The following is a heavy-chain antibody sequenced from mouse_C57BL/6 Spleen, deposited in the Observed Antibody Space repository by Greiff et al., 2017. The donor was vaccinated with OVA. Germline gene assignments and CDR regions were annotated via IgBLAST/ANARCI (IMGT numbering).Heavy chain of an antibody. CDR2: INPSNGGT. D-gene: IGHD1-1*01. V-gene: IGHV1-53*01. CDR1: GYTFTSYW. J-gene: IGHJ2*01. Sequence: QVQLQQPGTDLVKPGASVKLSCKASGYTFTSYWMHWVKQRPGQGLEWIGNINPSNGGTNYNEKFKGKATLTVDKSSSTAYMQLSSLTSEDSAVYYCARGYYGSSYYYFDDWGQGTTLTVSS. CDR3: ARGYYGSSYYYFDD.